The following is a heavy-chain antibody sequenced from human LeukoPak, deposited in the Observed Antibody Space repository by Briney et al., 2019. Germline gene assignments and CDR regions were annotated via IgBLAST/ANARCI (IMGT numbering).Heavy chain of an antibody. V-gene: IGHV3-15*01. Sequence: GGSLTLSCETSGFIFRNAWMSWVRQAPGRGLEWIGRIRTNAEGERKDYAATVRGRFTISRDDSRNTLFLHMNGLKTEDTGLYYCFAPRHLNYWGQGALVTVSS. CDR1: GFIFRNAW. D-gene: IGHD1-1*01. CDR3: FAPRHLNY. CDR2: IRTNAEGERK. J-gene: IGHJ4*02.